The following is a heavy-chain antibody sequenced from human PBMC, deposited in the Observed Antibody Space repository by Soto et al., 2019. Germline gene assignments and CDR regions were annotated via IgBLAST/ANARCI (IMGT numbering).Heavy chain of an antibody. V-gene: IGHV3-21*01. CDR3: ASGMAAAHPAYFDN. J-gene: IGHJ4*02. D-gene: IGHD2-15*01. CDR2: ITSRSTYI. CDR1: GFNFRSYY. Sequence: GGSLRLSCTASGFNFRSYYMNWVRQAPGKGLEWVSSITSRSTYIYYADSVKGRFTVSRDNAKNSLYLQMSSLRAEDTAMYYCASGMAAAHPAYFDNWGQGALVTVSS.